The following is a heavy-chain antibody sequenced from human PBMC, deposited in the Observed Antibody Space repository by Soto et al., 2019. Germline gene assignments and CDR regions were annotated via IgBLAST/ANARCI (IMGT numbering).Heavy chain of an antibody. D-gene: IGHD2-21*02. CDR2: IYSSGTT. CDR1: GGSISSFY. V-gene: IGHV4-4*07. CDR3: ARGPFCGDDCYFDV. Sequence: SETLSLTCTVAGGSISSFYWSWVRQPAGKGLEWIGRIYSSGTTNYHPSLKSRVTMSVDTSTDQFSLKLTSVTAADTAVYFCARGPFCGDDCYFDVWGQGTQVTVSS. J-gene: IGHJ4*02.